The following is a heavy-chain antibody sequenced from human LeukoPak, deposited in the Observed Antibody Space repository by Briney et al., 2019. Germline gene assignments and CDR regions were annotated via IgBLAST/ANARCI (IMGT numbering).Heavy chain of an antibody. Sequence: SVKVSCKASGGTFSSYAISWVRQAPGQGLEWMGGIIPIFGTANYAQKFQGRVTITTDESTSTAYIELSSLRSEDTAVYYCARLSGVIDAFDIWGQGTMVTVSS. D-gene: IGHD2/OR15-2a*01. CDR1: GGTFSSYA. J-gene: IGHJ3*02. V-gene: IGHV1-69*05. CDR3: ARLSGVIDAFDI. CDR2: IIPIFGTA.